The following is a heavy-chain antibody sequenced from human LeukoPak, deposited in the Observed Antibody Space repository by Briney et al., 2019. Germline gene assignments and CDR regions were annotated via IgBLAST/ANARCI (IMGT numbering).Heavy chain of an antibody. CDR1: GFTFSSYA. Sequence: GGSLRLSCAASGFTFSSYAMSWVRQAPGKGLEGVSAISGSGGSTYYADSVKGRFTISRDNSKNTLYLQMNSLRAEDTAVYYCAKAEYYYDSSGYYLFDYWGQGTLVTVSS. V-gene: IGHV3-23*01. D-gene: IGHD3-22*01. CDR2: ISGSGGST. J-gene: IGHJ4*02. CDR3: AKAEYYYDSSGYYLFDY.